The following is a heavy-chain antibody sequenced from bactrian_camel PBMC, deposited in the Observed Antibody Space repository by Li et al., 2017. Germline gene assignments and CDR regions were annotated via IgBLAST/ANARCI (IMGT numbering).Heavy chain of an antibody. D-gene: IGHD3*01. J-gene: IGHJ6*01. CDR2: LDSDGLA. V-gene: IGHV3S53*01. Sequence: HVQLVESGGGSVQAGGSLRLSCVASGYDPRNFCMGWFRGDDREGLAGLDSDGLAIYANKVEGRFTISRDNGKNSLFLEMNSLKPEDTAVYYCAADLRVDCSSSSSTLSTGSGYWGQGTQVTVS. CDR3: AADLRVDCSSSSSTLSTGSGY. CDR1: GYDPRNFC.